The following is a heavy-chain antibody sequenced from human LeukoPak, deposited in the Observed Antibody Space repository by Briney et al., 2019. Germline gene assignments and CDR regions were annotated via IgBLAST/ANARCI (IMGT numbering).Heavy chain of an antibody. J-gene: IGHJ3*02. CDR3: ARDSDGITIFGVVAGYDAFDI. CDR2: IWYDGSNK. V-gene: IGHV3-33*01. Sequence: GGSLRLSCAASGFTFSSYGMHWVRQAPGKGLEWVAVIWYDGSNKYYADSVKCRFTISRDNSKTTLYLQMNSLRAEDTAVYYCARDSDGITIFGVVAGYDAFDIWGQGTMVTVSS. D-gene: IGHD3-3*01. CDR1: GFTFSSYG.